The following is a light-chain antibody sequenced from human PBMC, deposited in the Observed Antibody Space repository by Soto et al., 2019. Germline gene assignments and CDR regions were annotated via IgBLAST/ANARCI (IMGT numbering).Light chain of an antibody. CDR1: SSDIGADDF. CDR2: EVT. CDR3: SSYRRTTFPHVV. V-gene: IGLV2-14*01. J-gene: IGLJ2*01. Sequence: QSVLTQPASVSGSPGQSTTISCTGTSSDIGADDFVSWYQHHPDNTPKLIIFEVTYRPSGISHRFSASKSGNTASLTISGLEPEDEAIYYCSSYRRTTFPHVVFGGGTKLTVL.